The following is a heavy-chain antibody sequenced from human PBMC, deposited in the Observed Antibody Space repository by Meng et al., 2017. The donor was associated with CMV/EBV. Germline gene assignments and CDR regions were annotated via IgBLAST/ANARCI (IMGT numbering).Heavy chain of an antibody. Sequence: GESLKISCVGSGFNFNDYYMSWIRQAPGKGLEWIAYISGTGIPIYYGDSMEGRFTISRDNARKSVFLEINNLRDEDTAVYYCARDLKAVAGTPYYSDYAMDLWGQGTTVNVSS. CDR2: ISGTGIPI. J-gene: IGHJ6*02. V-gene: IGHV3-11*04. CDR1: GFNFNDYY. D-gene: IGHD6-19*01. CDR3: ARDLKAVAGTPYYSDYAMDL.